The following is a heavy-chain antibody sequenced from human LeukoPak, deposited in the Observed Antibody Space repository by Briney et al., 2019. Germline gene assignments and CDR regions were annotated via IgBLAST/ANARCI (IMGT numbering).Heavy chain of an antibody. CDR3: ARDRAAIVVVVAAETHAFDI. V-gene: IGHV1-46*01. CDR2: INPSDGST. J-gene: IGHJ3*02. CDR1: GYTFTSYY. D-gene: IGHD2-15*01. Sequence: ASAKVSCKASGYTFTSYYMHWVRQAPGQGLGWMGIINPSDGSTSYAQKFQGRVTMTRDTSTSTVYMELSSLRSEDTAVYYCARDRAAIVVVVAAETHAFDIWGQGTMVTVSS.